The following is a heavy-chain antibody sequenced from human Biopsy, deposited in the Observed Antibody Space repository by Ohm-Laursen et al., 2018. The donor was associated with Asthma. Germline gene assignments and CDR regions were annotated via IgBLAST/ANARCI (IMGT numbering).Heavy chain of an antibody. CDR3: ARHYSPTTVTTLNDY. CDR1: GFTFTSYW. D-gene: IGHD4-11*01. V-gene: IGHV5-51*01. J-gene: IGHJ4*02. Sequence: RESLRISCKASGFTFTSYWIAWVRQMPGKGLEWVGIIYPGDSDTRYSPSFQGQVTILADKSITTAYLQWSSLKASDTAMYYCARHYSPTTVTTLNDYWGQGTLVTVPS. CDR2: IYPGDSDT.